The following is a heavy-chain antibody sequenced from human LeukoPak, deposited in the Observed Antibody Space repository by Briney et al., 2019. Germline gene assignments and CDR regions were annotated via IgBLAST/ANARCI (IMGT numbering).Heavy chain of an antibody. Sequence: GASVKVSCKASGYTFTGYYMHWVRQAPGQGLEWMGWINPNSGGTNYAQKFQDRVTMTRDTSISTAYMELSRLRSDDTAVYYCASLPIAAAGDFDYWGQGTLVTVSS. J-gene: IGHJ4*02. D-gene: IGHD6-13*01. V-gene: IGHV1-2*02. CDR1: GYTFTGYY. CDR3: ASLPIAAAGDFDY. CDR2: INPNSGGT.